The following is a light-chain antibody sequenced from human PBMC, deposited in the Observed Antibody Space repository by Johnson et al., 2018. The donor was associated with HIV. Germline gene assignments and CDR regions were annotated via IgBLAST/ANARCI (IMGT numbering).Light chain of an antibody. J-gene: IGLJ1*01. CDR3: GTWDNSLSAGV. CDR2: ESN. V-gene: IGLV1-51*02. Sequence: VLTQPPSVSAAPGQKVTISCSGSSSNIGNNYVSWYKQLPGTAPKVLIYESNKRPSGIPDRFSGSKSDTSATLGITGLQTGDEADYYCGTWDNSLSAGVFGSGTKVTVL. CDR1: SSNIGNNY.